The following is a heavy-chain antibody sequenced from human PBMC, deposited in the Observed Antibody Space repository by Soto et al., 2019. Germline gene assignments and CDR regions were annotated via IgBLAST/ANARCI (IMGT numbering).Heavy chain of an antibody. V-gene: IGHV1-2*04. CDR2: INPNSGGT. J-gene: IGHJ5*02. CDR3: ARGLRITGTTGNWFDP. Sequence: ASVKVSCKASGYTFTGYYMHWVRQAPGQGLEWMGWINPNSGGTNYAQKFQGWVTMTRDTSISTAYMELSRLRSDDTAVYYCARGLRITGTTGNWFDPWGQGTLVTVSS. D-gene: IGHD1-7*01. CDR1: GYTFTGYY.